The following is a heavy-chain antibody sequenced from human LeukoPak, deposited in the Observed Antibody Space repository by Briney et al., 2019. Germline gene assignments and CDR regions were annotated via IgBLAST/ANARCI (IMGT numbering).Heavy chain of an antibody. CDR1: GFTFTSYG. Sequence: GPSHTPFRAPSGFTFTSYGIRSVRQAPRKGLEWVAVISYDGSNKYYTDSVKGRFTISRDNSKHTLYLQMSSLRPEDPAVYYCARDVGNCFDPWRQGALVTVSS. CDR3: ARDVGNCFDP. CDR2: ISYDGSNK. J-gene: IGHJ5*02. V-gene: IGHV3-30*03. D-gene: IGHD1-26*01.